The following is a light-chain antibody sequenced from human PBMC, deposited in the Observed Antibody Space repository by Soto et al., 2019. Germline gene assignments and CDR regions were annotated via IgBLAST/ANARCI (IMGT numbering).Light chain of an antibody. J-gene: IGKJ4*02. V-gene: IGKV1-39*01. CDR1: QTIGTY. CDR2: DAS. Sequence: IEEPQTRNSLAASLGDRVTITCRASQTIGTYLNWYRQKSGAAPELLIYDASTLQSGVPSRFSGGASGTDFTLTISSLQPEDFATYYCQQSYNTPLTFGEGTKVDI. CDR3: QQSYNTPLT.